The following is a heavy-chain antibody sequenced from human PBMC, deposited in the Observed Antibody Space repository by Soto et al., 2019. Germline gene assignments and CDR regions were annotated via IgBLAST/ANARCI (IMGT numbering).Heavy chain of an antibody. V-gene: IGHV4-30-4*01. CDR3: ARGYCSGGSCSSYGMDV. CDR2: IYYSGST. D-gene: IGHD2-15*01. Sequence: QVQLQESGPGLVKPSQTLSLTCTVSGGSISSGDYYWCWIRQPPGKGLEWIGYIYYSGSTYYNPSLKSRVTISVDTSKNQFSRKLSSVTAADTAVYYCARGYCSGGSCSSYGMDVWGQGTTVTVSS. CDR1: GGSISSGDYY. J-gene: IGHJ6*02.